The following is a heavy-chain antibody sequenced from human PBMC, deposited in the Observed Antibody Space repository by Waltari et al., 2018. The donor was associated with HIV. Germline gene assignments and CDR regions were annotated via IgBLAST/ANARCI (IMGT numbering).Heavy chain of an antibody. CDR3: ARAIAVASTGVFDY. J-gene: IGHJ4*02. CDR1: GGTFSGYH. V-gene: IGHV4-34*02. Sequence: QVQLQQWSAGLLKPSETLSLTCAVYGGTFSGYHWSWIRQTPGKGLEWIGEINHSGSTNYNPSLKSRITMSIDTSKNQFSLKLRSVTAADTTVYYCARAIAVASTGVFDYWGQGTLVTVSS. D-gene: IGHD6-19*01. CDR2: INHSGST.